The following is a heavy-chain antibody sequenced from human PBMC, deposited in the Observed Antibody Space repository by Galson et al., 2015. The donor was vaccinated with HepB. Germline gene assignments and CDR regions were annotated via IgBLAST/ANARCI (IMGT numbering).Heavy chain of an antibody. J-gene: IGHJ4*02. Sequence: SVTVSCKASGSTFTGYYMHWVRQAPGQGLEWMGWINPNSGGTNYAQKFQGRVTMTRDTSISTAYMELSRPRSDDTAVYYCARVAVAGTGLDYWGQGTLVTVSS. V-gene: IGHV1-2*02. D-gene: IGHD6-19*01. CDR2: INPNSGGT. CDR1: GSTFTGYY. CDR3: ARVAVAGTGLDY.